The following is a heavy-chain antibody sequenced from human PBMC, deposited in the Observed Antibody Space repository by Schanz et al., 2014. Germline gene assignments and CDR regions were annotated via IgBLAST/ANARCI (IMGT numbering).Heavy chain of an antibody. J-gene: IGHJ6*03. D-gene: IGHD1-1*01. CDR2: ISPYTGNT. CDR1: GYAFSDYG. V-gene: IGHV1-18*01. Sequence: QVQLEQSGAEVKKPGASVKVSCKTSGYAFSDYGITWVRQAPGQGLQWMGWISPYTGNTNYAQTLQGRITLTTDTATSTAYMELTSLRSDDTALYYCARDHVATTDYDYFFYYLDVWATGITVIVSS. CDR3: ARDHVATTDYDYFFYYLDV.